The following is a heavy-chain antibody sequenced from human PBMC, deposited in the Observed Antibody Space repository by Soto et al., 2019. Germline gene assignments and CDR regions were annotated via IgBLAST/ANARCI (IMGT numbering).Heavy chain of an antibody. CDR3: ARAQDYYDSSGYYYYGMDV. CDR1: GGSISSGGYY. Sequence: PSETLSLTCTVSGGSISSGGYYWSWIRQHPGKGLEWIGYIYYSGSTYYNPSLKSRVTISVDTSKNQFSLKLSSVTAADTAVYYCARAQDYYDSSGYYYYGMDVWGQGTTVTVSS. V-gene: IGHV4-31*03. J-gene: IGHJ6*02. D-gene: IGHD3-22*01. CDR2: IYYSGST.